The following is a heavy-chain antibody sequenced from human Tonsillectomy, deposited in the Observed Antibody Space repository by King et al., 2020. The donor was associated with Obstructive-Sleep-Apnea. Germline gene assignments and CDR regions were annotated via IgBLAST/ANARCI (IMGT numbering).Heavy chain of an antibody. V-gene: IGHV3-48*03. CDR2: ISSGGTNI. D-gene: IGHD3-22*01. CDR3: AREGGYYDSSGYAPIFDY. J-gene: IGHJ4*02. CDR1: GFTFSSYS. Sequence: VQLVESGGGLVQPGGSLRLSCAASGFTFSSYSLHWVRQAPGKGLEWVSYISSGGTNIYYADSVQGRFTISRDNAKNSLSLQINSLSAEDTAVYFCAREGGYYDSSGYAPIFDYWGQGTLVTVSS.